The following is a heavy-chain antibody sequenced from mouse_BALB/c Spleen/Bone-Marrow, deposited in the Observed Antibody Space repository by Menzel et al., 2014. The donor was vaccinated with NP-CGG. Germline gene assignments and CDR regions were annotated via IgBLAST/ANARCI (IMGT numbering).Heavy chain of an antibody. D-gene: IGHD1-2*01. CDR1: GFDFSRYW. J-gene: IGHJ4*01. CDR2: INPDSSTI. Sequence: EVKLMESGGGLVQPGGSLKLSCAASGFDFSRYWMSWVRQAPGKGLEWIGEINPDSSTINYTPSLKDKFIISRDNAKNTLYLQMSKVRSEDTALYYCARHHYYGYVDYWGQGTSVTVSS. V-gene: IGHV4-1*02. CDR3: ARHHYYGYVDY.